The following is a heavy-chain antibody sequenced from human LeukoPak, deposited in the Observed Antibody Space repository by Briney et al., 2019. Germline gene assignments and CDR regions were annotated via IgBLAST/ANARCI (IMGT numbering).Heavy chain of an antibody. D-gene: IGHD6-19*01. Sequence: GRSLRLSCAASGFTFSSYGMHWVRQAPGKGLEWVAVISYDGSNKYYADSVKGRFTISRDNSKNTLYLQMNSLRAEDTAVYYCAKSPTSVAVKGMDVWGQGTTVTVSS. CDR3: AKSPTSVAVKGMDV. V-gene: IGHV3-30*18. CDR2: ISYDGSNK. J-gene: IGHJ6*02. CDR1: GFTFSSYG.